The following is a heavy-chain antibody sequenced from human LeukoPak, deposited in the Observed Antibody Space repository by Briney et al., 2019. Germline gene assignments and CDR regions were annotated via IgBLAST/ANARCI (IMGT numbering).Heavy chain of an antibody. CDR2: LYSGGNT. CDR1: GFTFSSYG. D-gene: IGHD6-13*01. V-gene: IGHV3-66*01. J-gene: IGHJ2*01. Sequence: PGGSLRLSCAASGFTFSSYGMHWVRQAPGKGLEWVSVLYSGGNTYYADSVKGRFTISRDNSKNTLYLQMNSLRAEDTAVYYCATSPATGNIYFDLWGRGTLVTVSS. CDR3: ATSPATGNIYFDL.